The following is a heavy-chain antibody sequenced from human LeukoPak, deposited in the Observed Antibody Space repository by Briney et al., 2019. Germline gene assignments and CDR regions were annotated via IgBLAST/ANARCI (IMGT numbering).Heavy chain of an antibody. J-gene: IGHJ4*02. CDR2: ISDISDTLI. D-gene: IGHD4-23*01. V-gene: IGHV3-48*01. CDR1: GFPFSASS. Sequence: GGSLRLSCIASGFPFSASSMSWVRQAPGKGLEWVSYISDISDTLIKYADCVKGRFTISRDNAKNSLYLQMNSLRAEDTALYYCARGYGGNSYYFDSWGRGTLVTVSS. CDR3: ARGYGGNSYYFDS.